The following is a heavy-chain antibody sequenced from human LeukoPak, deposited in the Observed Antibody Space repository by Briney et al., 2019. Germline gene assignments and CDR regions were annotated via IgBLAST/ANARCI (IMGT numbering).Heavy chain of an antibody. CDR1: GFTFSRFT. CDR3: AKGGGWLYYFDY. J-gene: IGHJ4*02. Sequence: GGSLRLSCTASGFTFSRFTMNWVRQAPGKGLEWVSGISGSDSSTYYADSVKGRFTTSRDNSKNTAYLQMNSLRAEDTAVYYCAKGGGWLYYFDYWGQGTLVTVSS. V-gene: IGHV3-23*01. CDR2: ISGSDSST. D-gene: IGHD4-23*01.